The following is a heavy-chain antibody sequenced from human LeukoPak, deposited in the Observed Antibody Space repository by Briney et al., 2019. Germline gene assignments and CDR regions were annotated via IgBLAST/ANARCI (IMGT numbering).Heavy chain of an antibody. CDR1: GGTFSSYA. J-gene: IGHJ6*03. CDR2: INPSGGST. CDR3: ARGTMVRGDMDV. Sequence: ASVKVSCKASGGTFSSYAISWVRQAPGQGLEWMGIINPSGGSTSYAQKFQGRVTMTRDTSTSTVYMELSSLRSEDTAVYYCARGTMVRGDMDVWGKGTTVTVSS. D-gene: IGHD3-10*01. V-gene: IGHV1-46*03.